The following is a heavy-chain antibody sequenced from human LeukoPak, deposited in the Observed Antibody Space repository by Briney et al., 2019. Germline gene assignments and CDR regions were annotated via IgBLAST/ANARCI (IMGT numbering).Heavy chain of an antibody. V-gene: IGHV3-21*01. CDR1: GFTFSSYA. D-gene: IGHD6-19*01. Sequence: PGGSLRLSCAASGFTFSSYAMSWVRQAPGKGLEWVSSISSSSSYIYYADSVKGRFTISRDNAKNSLYLQMNSLRAEDTAVYYCARSRGAVASDYWGQGTLVTVSS. J-gene: IGHJ4*02. CDR2: ISSSSSYI. CDR3: ARSRGAVASDY.